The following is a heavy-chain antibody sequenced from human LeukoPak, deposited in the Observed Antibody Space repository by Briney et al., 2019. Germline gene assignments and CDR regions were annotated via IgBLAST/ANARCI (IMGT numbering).Heavy chain of an antibody. CDR3: ARGPPPDLDY. CDR1: GGSISSYY. V-gene: IGHV4-4*07. Sequence: SETLSLTCTVSGGSISSYYWNWLRQPAGKGLEWIGRIHPSGSTNYNPSLKSRVTLSVDTSKNEFSLKLSSVTAADTAVYYCARGPPPDLDYWGRGTLVTVSS. CDR2: IHPSGST. J-gene: IGHJ4*02.